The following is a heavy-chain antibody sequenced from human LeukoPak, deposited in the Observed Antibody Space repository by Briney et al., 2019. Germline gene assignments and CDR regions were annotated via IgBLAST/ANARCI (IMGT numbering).Heavy chain of an antibody. CDR3: ATSGDSSGYTFDY. CDR1: GYTFTDYY. D-gene: IGHD3-22*01. V-gene: IGHV1-69-2*01. Sequence: ASVKISCKVSGYTFTDYYMHWGQQAPGKGLEWMGLVDPEDGETIYAEKFQGRVTITSDTSTDTAYMELSSLRSEDTAVYYCATSGDSSGYTFDYWGQGTLVTVSS. J-gene: IGHJ4*02. CDR2: VDPEDGET.